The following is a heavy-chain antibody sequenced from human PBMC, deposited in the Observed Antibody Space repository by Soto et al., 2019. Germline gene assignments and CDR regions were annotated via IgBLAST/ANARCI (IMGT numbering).Heavy chain of an antibody. Sequence: GGSLRLSCAASRFKFSDYSMNWVRQAPGKGLEWVSSISPRSAYIHYADAVKGRFIISRDDGKNALILQMNSLRAEDTAVYYCATLSKTYYDDSSGYSQDYWGQGTLVTVSS. D-gene: IGHD3-22*01. V-gene: IGHV3-21*01. CDR1: RFKFSDYS. CDR2: ISPRSAYI. CDR3: ATLSKTYYDDSSGYSQDY. J-gene: IGHJ4*02.